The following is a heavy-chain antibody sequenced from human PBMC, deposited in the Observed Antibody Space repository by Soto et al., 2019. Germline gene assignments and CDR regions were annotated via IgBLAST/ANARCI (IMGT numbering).Heavy chain of an antibody. CDR3: ARVKLRYFDWSYGMDV. CDR1: GGSISSGGYY. J-gene: IGHJ6*02. Sequence: TLSLTCTVSGGSISSGGYYWSWIRQHPGKGLEWIGYIYYSGSTYYNPSLKSRVTISVDTSKNQFSLKLSSVTAADTAVYYCARVKLRYFDWSYGMDVWGQGTTVTVSS. V-gene: IGHV4-31*03. D-gene: IGHD3-9*01. CDR2: IYYSGST.